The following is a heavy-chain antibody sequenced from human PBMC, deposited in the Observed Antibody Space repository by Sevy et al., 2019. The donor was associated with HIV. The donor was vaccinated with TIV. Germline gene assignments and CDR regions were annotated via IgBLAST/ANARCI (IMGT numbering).Heavy chain of an antibody. Sequence: GGSLRLSCVASGFSFSSYALHWVRQAPGKGLEWVAVISSDGNHKYYADSVEGRFTVSKDSSRGTLYLQMDSLRPEDTAVYYCARSSLLVSGSYGMDVWGQGTTVTVSS. CDR2: ISSDGNHK. D-gene: IGHD3-10*01. CDR3: ARSSLLVSGSYGMDV. J-gene: IGHJ6*02. CDR1: GFSFSSYA. V-gene: IGHV3-30*04.